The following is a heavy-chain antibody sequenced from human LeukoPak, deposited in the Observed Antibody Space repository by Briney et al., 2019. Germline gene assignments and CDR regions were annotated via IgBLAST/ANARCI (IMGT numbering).Heavy chain of an antibody. Sequence: SVKVSCKASGGTFSSYAISWVRQAPGQGLEWMGRIIPILGIANYAQKFQGRVTITADKSTSTAYMELSSLRSEDTAVYYCARDRPEWLRSGHYYYYYGMDVWGQGTTVTVSS. CDR3: ARDRPEWLRSGHYYYYYGMDV. CDR1: GGTFSSYA. V-gene: IGHV1-69*04. CDR2: IIPILGIA. D-gene: IGHD5-12*01. J-gene: IGHJ6*02.